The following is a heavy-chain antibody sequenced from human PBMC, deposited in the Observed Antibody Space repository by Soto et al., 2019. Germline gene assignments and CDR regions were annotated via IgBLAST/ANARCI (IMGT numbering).Heavy chain of an antibody. CDR2: IWYDGSNK. Sequence: GGSLRLSCAASGFTFSSYGMHWVRQAPGKGLEWVAVIWYDGSNKYYADSVKGRFTISRDNSKNTLYLQMNSLRAEDTAVYYCARPNRLYYYYGMDVWGQGTTVTVSS. D-gene: IGHD2-8*01. CDR1: GFTFSSYG. J-gene: IGHJ6*02. V-gene: IGHV3-33*01. CDR3: ARPNRLYYYYGMDV.